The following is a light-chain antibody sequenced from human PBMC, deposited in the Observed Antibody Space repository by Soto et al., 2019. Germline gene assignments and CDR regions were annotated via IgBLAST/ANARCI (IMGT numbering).Light chain of an antibody. Sequence: QSALTQPASVSASPGQSIAISCTGSSSDVGGYNYVSWYQQHPGKAPKLMIYDVSNRPSGVSNRFSGSKSGNTASLTNSGLQAEDEADYYCSSYTSSTTYVFGAGTKLTVL. CDR2: DVS. CDR1: SSDVGGYNY. V-gene: IGLV2-14*01. CDR3: SSYTSSTTYV. J-gene: IGLJ1*01.